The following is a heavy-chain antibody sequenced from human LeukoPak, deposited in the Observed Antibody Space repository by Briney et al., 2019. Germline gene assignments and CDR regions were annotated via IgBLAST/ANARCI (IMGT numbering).Heavy chain of an antibody. CDR1: RFTFSSYW. CDR2: IKQDGSDK. CDR3: ARDASSYCSGSSCYPLPTDY. J-gene: IGHJ4*02. Sequence: GGSLRLSRAASRFTFSSYWMSWVRPAPGKGGEWVAHIKQDGSDKYYVDAVKGRFTISRDNAKNSLYLQMNSLRAEDTAVYYCARDASSYCSGSSCYPLPTDYWGQGTLVTVSS. V-gene: IGHV3-7*01. D-gene: IGHD2-15*01.